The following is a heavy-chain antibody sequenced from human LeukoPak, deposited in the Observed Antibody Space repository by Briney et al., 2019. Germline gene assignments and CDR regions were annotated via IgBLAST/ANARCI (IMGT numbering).Heavy chain of an antibody. J-gene: IGHJ6*03. D-gene: IGHD3-10*01. CDR3: ARGILGPRGYYYYMDV. CDR1: GFTFSNFG. V-gene: IGHV3-23*01. CDR2: ISGSDSST. Sequence: PGGSLRLSCAASGFTFSNFGMSWVRQAPGKGPEWVSGISGSDSSTYYADSVKGRFTISRDNSKNTLYLQMNSLRAEDTAVYYCARGILGPRGYYYYMDVWGKGTTVTISS.